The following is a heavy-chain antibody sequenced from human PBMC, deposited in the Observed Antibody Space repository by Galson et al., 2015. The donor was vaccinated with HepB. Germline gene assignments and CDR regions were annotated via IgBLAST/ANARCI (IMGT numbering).Heavy chain of an antibody. CDR1: GGTFSSYA. J-gene: IGHJ2*01. CDR3: ARDRLRYFDWLLTGGYFDL. Sequence: SVKVSCKASGGTFSSYAISWVRQAPGQGLEWMGGIIPIFGTANYAQKFQGRVTITADESTSTAYMELSSLRSEDTAVYYCARDRLRYFDWLLTGGYFDLWGRGTLVTVSS. V-gene: IGHV1-69*13. CDR2: IIPIFGTA. D-gene: IGHD3-9*01.